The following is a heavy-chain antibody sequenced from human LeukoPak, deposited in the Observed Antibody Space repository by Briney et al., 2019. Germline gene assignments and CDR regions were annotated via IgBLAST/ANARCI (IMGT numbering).Heavy chain of an antibody. CDR2: IYYSGST. J-gene: IGHJ4*02. CDR3: ELNYYDSSGYYEFDY. D-gene: IGHD3-22*01. V-gene: IGHV4-34*01. CDR1: GGSFRGHY. Sequence: SETLSPTCAVYGGSFRGHYWTWIRQPPGKGLEWIGSIYYSGSTYYNPSLKSRVTISVDTSKNQFSLKLSSVTAADTAVYYCELNYYDSSGYYEFDYWGQGTLVTVSS.